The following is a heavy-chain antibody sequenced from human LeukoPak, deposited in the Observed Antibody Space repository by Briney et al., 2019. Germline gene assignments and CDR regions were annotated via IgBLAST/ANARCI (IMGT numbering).Heavy chain of an antibody. CDR3: ARRTMVRGVTDY. J-gene: IGHJ4*02. Sequence: SETLSLTCAVYGGSFSGYYWSWIRQPPRKGLEWIGEINHSGSTNYNPSLKSRVTISVDTSKNQFSLKLSSVTAADKAVYYCARRTMVRGVTDYWGQGTLVTVSS. CDR2: INHSGST. D-gene: IGHD3-10*01. V-gene: IGHV4-34*01. CDR1: GGSFSGYY.